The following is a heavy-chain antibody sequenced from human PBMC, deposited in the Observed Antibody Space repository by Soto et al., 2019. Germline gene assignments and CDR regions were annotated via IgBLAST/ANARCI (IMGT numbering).Heavy chain of an antibody. Sequence: GGSLRLSCEASEFTFSNYWTSWVRQAPGEGLEWVAVMKEDGSETSYVDSVKGRFTISRDNAKNSLHLQMNSLRVDDTALYYCARTRPGAYFDYWGQGTLVTVSS. J-gene: IGHJ4*02. CDR2: MKEDGSET. V-gene: IGHV3-7*01. CDR1: EFTFSNYW. CDR3: ARTRPGAYFDY.